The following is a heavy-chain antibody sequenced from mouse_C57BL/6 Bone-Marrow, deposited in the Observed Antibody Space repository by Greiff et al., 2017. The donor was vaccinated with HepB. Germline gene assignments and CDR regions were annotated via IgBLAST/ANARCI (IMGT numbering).Heavy chain of an antibody. CDR1: GYTFTDYY. CDR3: ARSHWDYAMDY. Sequence: VQLKQSGPVLVKPGASVKMSCKASGYTFTDYYMNWVKQSHGKSLEWIGVINPYNGGTSYNQKFKGKATLTVDKSSSTAYMELNSLTSEDSAVYYCARSHWDYAMDYWGQGTSVTVSS. J-gene: IGHJ4*01. V-gene: IGHV1-19*01. D-gene: IGHD4-1*01. CDR2: INPYNGGT.